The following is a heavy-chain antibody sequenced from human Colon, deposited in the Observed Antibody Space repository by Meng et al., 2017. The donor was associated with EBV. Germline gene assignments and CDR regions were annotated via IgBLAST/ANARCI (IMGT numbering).Heavy chain of an antibody. D-gene: IGHD2-8*02. CDR3: ARDGGVTHIP. V-gene: IGHV4-4*02. CDR1: GTSISTSNW. CDR2: IYHNGQT. J-gene: IGHJ5*02. Sequence: QVPLQESGAGLVKPSGTLSLTCAVSGTSISTSNWWSWIRQSPGEGLEWIGAIYHNGQTNYNPSLKSRVSMSVDESKNEFSLNLKSVTAADTAVYYCARDGGVTHIPWGQGVLVTVSS.